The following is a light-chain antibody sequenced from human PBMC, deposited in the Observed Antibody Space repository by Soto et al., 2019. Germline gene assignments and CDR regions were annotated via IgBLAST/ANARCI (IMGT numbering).Light chain of an antibody. CDR1: QSISSY. CDR3: QQSDSTPYT. Sequence: DIQMTQSPSSLSAPVGDRVTITCRASQSISSYLNWYQQKPGKAPKVLIYAASSLQSGVPSRFSGSGSGTDVTLPISSLQPEDFATYYWQQSDSTPYTFGQGTKLESK. V-gene: IGKV1-39*01. CDR2: AAS. J-gene: IGKJ2*01.